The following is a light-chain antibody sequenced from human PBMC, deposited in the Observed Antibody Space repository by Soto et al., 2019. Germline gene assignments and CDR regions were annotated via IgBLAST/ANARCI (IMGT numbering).Light chain of an antibody. V-gene: IGKV3-11*01. CDR3: QQRSNWPPPIT. CDR2: DAS. Sequence: PGDRATLSCRASQTVSTYLAWYQQKPGQAPRLLIYDASNRATGIPARFSGSGSGTDFTLTISSLEPEDFAVYYCQQRSNWPPPITFGQGTRLEIK. J-gene: IGKJ5*01. CDR1: QTVSTY.